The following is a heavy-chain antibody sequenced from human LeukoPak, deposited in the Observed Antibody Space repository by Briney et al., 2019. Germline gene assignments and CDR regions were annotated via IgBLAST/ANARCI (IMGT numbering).Heavy chain of an antibody. CDR3: ARRKGIAAAGTYFDY. Sequence: SETLSLTCTVSGGSISSSSYYWGWIRQPPGKGLEWIGSIYYSGSTYYNPSLKSRVTISVDTSKNQFSLKLSSVTAADTAVYYCARRKGIAAAGTYFDYWGQGTLVTVSS. D-gene: IGHD6-13*01. J-gene: IGHJ4*02. V-gene: IGHV4-39*01. CDR2: IYYSGST. CDR1: GGSISSSSYY.